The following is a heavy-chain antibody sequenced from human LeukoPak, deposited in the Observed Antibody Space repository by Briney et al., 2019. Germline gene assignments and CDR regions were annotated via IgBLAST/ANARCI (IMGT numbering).Heavy chain of an antibody. CDR2: TYYRSEWYN. CDR3: TRTGGGGRSFDY. J-gene: IGHJ4*02. V-gene: IGHV6-1*01. CDR1: GDSVSSNSVA. Sequence: SQTLSLTCAISGDSVSSNSVAWNLVRQSPSRGLEWLGRTYYRSEWYNDYAVSVRSRITINPDTSKNQFSLQLISVTPEDTAVYFCTRTGGGGRSFDYWGQGTLVTVSS. D-gene: IGHD7-27*01.